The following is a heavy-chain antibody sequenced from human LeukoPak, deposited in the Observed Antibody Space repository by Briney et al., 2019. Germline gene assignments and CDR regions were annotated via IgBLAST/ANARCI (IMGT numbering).Heavy chain of an antibody. Sequence: SETLSLTCAVSGYSISSCYYWGWIRQPPGKGLEWIGSIYHSGSTYYNPSLKSRVTISVDTSKNQFSLKLSSVTAADTAVYYCARLRTGIAAGTTTIVYWGQGTLVTVSS. J-gene: IGHJ4*02. V-gene: IGHV4-38-2*01. CDR2: IYHSGST. D-gene: IGHD6-13*01. CDR1: GYSISSCYY. CDR3: ARLRTGIAAGTTTIVY.